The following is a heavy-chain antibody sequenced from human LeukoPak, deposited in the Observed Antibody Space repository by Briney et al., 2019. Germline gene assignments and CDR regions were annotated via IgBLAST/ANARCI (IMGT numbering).Heavy chain of an antibody. CDR3: AKVSGAPRDYYYYGMDV. Sequence: GGSLRLSCSASGFSFSTYAMHWVRQAPGKGLEYVSGIISNGGSTYYADSVKGRFTISRDNSKNTLYLQMNSLRAEDTAVYYCAKVSGAPRDYYYYGMDVWGQGTTVTVSS. V-gene: IGHV3-64*04. CDR2: IISNGGST. D-gene: IGHD3-10*01. J-gene: IGHJ6*02. CDR1: GFSFSTYA.